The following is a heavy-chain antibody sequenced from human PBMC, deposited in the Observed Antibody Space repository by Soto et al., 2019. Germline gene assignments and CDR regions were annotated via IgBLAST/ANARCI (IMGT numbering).Heavy chain of an antibody. CDR1: GNTFTRYY. CDR3: ARRGPPGMDV. J-gene: IGHJ6*01. V-gene: IGHV1-8*01. Sequence: ASVKVSCKASGNTFTRYYFHWVRQAPGQGLEWMGWMNPNSGNTGYAQKFQGRVTMTRNTSISTAYMELSSLSSEDTAVYYCARRGPPGMDVWGQGTTVTV. CDR2: MNPNSGNT.